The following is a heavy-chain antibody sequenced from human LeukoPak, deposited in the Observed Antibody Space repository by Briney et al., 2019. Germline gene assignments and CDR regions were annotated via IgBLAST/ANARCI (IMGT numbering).Heavy chain of an antibody. V-gene: IGHV3-30*04. J-gene: IGHJ5*02. CDR2: ISYEGNKE. CDR3: AREYFVGDSRGAPWFDP. Sequence: GGSLRLSCAGSGFTFSNYVMYWVRQAPGKGLEWVAVISYEGNKEDYAESVKARFTISRDISKSTLFLQMNSLRVEDTAVYSCAREYFVGDSRGAPWFDPRGQGTLVTVSS. CDR1: GFTFSNYV. D-gene: IGHD3-22*01.